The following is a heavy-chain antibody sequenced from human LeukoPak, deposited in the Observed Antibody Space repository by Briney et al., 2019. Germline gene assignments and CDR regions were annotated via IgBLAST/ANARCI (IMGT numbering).Heavy chain of an antibody. J-gene: IGHJ5*02. Sequence: SETLSLTCTVSGGSISSYYWSWIRQPPGKGLGWIGYICTSGSTNYNPSLKSRVTISVDTAKNQFSLKLSSVTAADTAVYYCARHSSSWTEYNWFDPWGQGTLVTVSS. D-gene: IGHD6-13*01. CDR3: ARHSSSWTEYNWFDP. CDR2: ICTSGST. V-gene: IGHV4-4*09. CDR1: GGSISSYY.